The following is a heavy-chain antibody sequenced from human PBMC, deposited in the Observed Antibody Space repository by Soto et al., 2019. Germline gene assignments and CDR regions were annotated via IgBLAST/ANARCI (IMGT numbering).Heavy chain of an antibody. Sequence: GGSLRLSCAASGFIFSDSALRWVRQASGKGLEWVGRVRSKAYRYATAYGASVKGRFTISRDDSKNTAYLQMNSLKTEDTAVYYCARVCEDSSYYYYGMDVWGQGTTVTVSS. V-gene: IGHV3-73*01. D-gene: IGHD6-13*01. CDR3: ARVCEDSSYYYYGMDV. J-gene: IGHJ6*02. CDR1: GFIFSDSA. CDR2: VRSKAYRYAT.